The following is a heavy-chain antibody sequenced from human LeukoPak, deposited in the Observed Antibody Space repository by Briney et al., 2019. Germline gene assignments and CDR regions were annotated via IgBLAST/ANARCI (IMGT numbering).Heavy chain of an antibody. Sequence: ASVKVSCTASGGTFSSEAFIWVRQAPGQGLEWMGGIIPIFGRADYAQKFQDIVTITTDESTSTVYMELSSLRSEDTAVYFCADNGAYYTLGHWGQGTRVTVSS. D-gene: IGHD3-22*01. J-gene: IGHJ4*02. CDR1: GGTFSSEA. CDR2: IIPIFGRA. V-gene: IGHV1-69*05. CDR3: ADNGAYYTLGH.